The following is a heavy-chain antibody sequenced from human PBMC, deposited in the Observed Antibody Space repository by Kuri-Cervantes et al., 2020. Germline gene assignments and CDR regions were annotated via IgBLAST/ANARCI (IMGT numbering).Heavy chain of an antibody. D-gene: IGHD3-3*01. V-gene: IGHV3-30*18. Sequence: GESLKISCAASGFSFSDFGMHWVRQAPGKGLEWVAVISDDGSNKYYADSVQGRFTISRDNSKNTLYLQMNSLRAEDTAVYYCAKSDYYDFWRYHYGMDVWGQGTTVTVSS. CDR2: ISDDGSNK. CDR3: AKSDYYDFWRYHYGMDV. CDR1: GFSFSDFG. J-gene: IGHJ6*02.